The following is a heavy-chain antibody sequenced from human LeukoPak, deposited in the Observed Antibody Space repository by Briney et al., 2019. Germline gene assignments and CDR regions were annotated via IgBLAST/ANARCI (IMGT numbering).Heavy chain of an antibody. V-gene: IGHV4-4*07. CDR3: AREYGDSDY. Sequence: SETLSLTCTVSGGSITNYYWSWIRQLAGKGLEWIGRIYSSGSTNYNPSLKSRVTMSVDMSKSQFSLELNSVTAADTAIYYCAREYGDSDYWGQGTLVTVSS. CDR1: GGSITNYY. D-gene: IGHD4-17*01. J-gene: IGHJ4*02. CDR2: IYSSGST.